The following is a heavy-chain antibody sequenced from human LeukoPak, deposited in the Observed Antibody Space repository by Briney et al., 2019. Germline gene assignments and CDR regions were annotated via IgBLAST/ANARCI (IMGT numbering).Heavy chain of an antibody. CDR1: GFTFSNAW. V-gene: IGHV3-15*01. Sequence: GGCLRLSCAPSGFTFSNAWMSWVRQAPGKGPEWIGRIKSKTDGGTTDYAAPVKGRFTISRDDSKNTLYLQMNSLKTEDTAVYYCTSFGSYRLYYWGQGTMVTMSS. J-gene: IGHJ4*02. D-gene: IGHD3-16*02. CDR3: TSFGSYRLYY. CDR2: IKSKTDGGTT.